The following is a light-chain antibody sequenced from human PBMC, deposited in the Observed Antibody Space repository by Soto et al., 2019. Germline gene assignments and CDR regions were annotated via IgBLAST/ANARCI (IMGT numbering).Light chain of an antibody. J-gene: IGKJ3*01. CDR2: GAS. CDR1: QGIANF. Sequence: IQLTQSPSSLSASVGDRVTISCRASQGIANFLAWYQQKPGKAPKLLIYGASNLQSGVPSRFRGSGSGTDFTLTISSLQPEDFATYYCQQLNSFPIPFGPGTKVDIK. V-gene: IGKV1-9*01. CDR3: QQLNSFPIP.